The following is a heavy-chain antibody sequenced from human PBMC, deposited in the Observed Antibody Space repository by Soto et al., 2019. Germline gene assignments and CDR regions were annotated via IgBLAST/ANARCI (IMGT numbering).Heavy chain of an antibody. V-gene: IGHV1-18*01. D-gene: IGHD3-16*01. CDR3: AMVDNYVTPTPQDV. J-gene: IGHJ6*02. CDR1: GYIFVNYG. CDR2: ISPYSGNT. Sequence: QVQLVQSGDEVRKPGSSVKVSCKASGYIFVNYGIAWVRQAPGQGLEWMGWISPYSGNTHYAGKVQGKLTMPTDTSPSTASMDLGSLTSGETAVYYCAMVDNYVTPTPQDVWGQGTTVTVSS.